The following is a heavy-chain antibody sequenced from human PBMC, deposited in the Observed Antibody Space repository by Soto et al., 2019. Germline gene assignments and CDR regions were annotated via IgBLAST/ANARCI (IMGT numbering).Heavy chain of an antibody. V-gene: IGHV3-7*05. CDR3: ARSRTLSQLYDY. CDR1: GFTFSSYL. D-gene: IGHD6-6*01. Sequence: GGSLRLSCAASGFTFSSYLMSWVRQAPGKGLEWVANIKQDGSEKYYVDSVKGRFTISRDNAKNSLYLQMNSLRAEDTAVYYCARSRTLSQLYDYWGQGTLVTVSS. J-gene: IGHJ4*02. CDR2: IKQDGSEK.